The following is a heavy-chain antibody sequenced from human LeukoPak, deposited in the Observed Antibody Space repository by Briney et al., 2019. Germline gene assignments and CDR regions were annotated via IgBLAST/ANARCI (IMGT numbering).Heavy chain of an antibody. CDR1: GFTFSSYA. CDR3: AKGTEGYCSGTICYPFDY. J-gene: IGHJ4*02. Sequence: GGSLRLSCEASGFTFSSYAMNWVRQVPGKGLEWVSSITGSGRDTYFVDSVKGRFTISRDNSKNTLYLQLNSLRAEDTAVYYCAKGTEGYCSGTICYPFDYWGRGTLVTVSS. CDR2: ITGSGRDT. D-gene: IGHD2-15*01. V-gene: IGHV3-23*01.